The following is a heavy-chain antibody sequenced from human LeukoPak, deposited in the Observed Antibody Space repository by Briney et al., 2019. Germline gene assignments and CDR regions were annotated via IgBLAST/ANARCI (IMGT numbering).Heavy chain of an antibody. CDR3: ARLTRVLLWFGELLSNFDY. Sequence: SETLSLTCAVYGGSFSGYYWSWIRQPPGKGLEWIGEINHSGSTNYNPSLKSRVTISVDTSKNQLSLKLSSVTAADTAVYYCARLTRVLLWFGELLSNFDYWGQGTLVTVSS. CDR2: INHSGST. CDR1: GGSFSGYY. J-gene: IGHJ4*02. V-gene: IGHV4-34*01. D-gene: IGHD3-10*01.